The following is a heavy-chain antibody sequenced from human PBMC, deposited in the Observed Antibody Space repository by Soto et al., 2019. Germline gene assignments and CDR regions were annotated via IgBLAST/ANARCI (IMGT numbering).Heavy chain of an antibody. D-gene: IGHD6-19*01. CDR1: GGTFSSYA. CDR2: IIAIFGTA. CDR3: ASSIAVALNDAFDI. V-gene: IGHV1-69*13. Sequence: ASVKVSCKASGGTFSSYAISWVRQAPGQGLEWMGGIIAIFGTANYAQKFQGRVTITADESTSTAYMELSSLRSEDTAVYYCASSIAVALNDAFDIWGQGTMVTVSS. J-gene: IGHJ3*02.